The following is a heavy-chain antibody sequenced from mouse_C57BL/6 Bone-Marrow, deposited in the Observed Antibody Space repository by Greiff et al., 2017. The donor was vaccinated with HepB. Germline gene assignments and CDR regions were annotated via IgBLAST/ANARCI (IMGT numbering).Heavy chain of an antibody. Sequence: EVQLQQSGPELVKPGASVKISCKASGYTFTDYYMNWVKQSHGKSLEWIGDINPNNGGTSYNQKFKGKATLTVDKSSSTAYMELRSLTSEDSAVYYFARDLEYYFDYWGQGTTLTVSS. CDR2: INPNNGGT. V-gene: IGHV1-26*01. CDR3: ARDLEYYFDY. CDR1: GYTFTDYY. J-gene: IGHJ2*01.